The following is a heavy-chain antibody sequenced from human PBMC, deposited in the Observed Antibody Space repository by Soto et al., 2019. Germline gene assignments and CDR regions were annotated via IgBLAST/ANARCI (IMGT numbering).Heavy chain of an antibody. CDR2: IYHSGST. Sequence: PSETLSLTCAVSGGSISSGGYSWSWIRQPPGKGLEWIGYIYHSGSTYYNPSLKSRVTISVDRSKNQFSLKLSSLRSEDTAVYYCATRDPGHYWGQGTLVTVSS. CDR1: GGSISSGGYS. CDR3: ATRDPGHY. V-gene: IGHV4-30-2*02. J-gene: IGHJ4*02.